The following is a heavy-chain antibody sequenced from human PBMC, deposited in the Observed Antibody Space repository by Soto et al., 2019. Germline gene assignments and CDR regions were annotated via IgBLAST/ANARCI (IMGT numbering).Heavy chain of an antibody. J-gene: IGHJ5*02. CDR3: ARASSHGINWFDP. Sequence: GGSLRLSCAASGFTFSSYGMHWVRQAPGKGLEWVSVIYYDGSSKYYADSVKGRFTISRDNAKNTLYLQMNSLRAEDTAVYYCARASSHGINWFDPWGQGTLVTVSS. CDR2: IYYDGSSK. D-gene: IGHD6-13*01. V-gene: IGHV3-33*08. CDR1: GFTFSSYG.